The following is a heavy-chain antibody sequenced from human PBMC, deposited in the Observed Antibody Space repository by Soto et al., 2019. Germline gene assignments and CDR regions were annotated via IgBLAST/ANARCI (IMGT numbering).Heavy chain of an antibody. J-gene: IGHJ4*02. Sequence: SETLSLTCAVSGSSIGSSYYWGWIRQPPGKGLEWIGTIHHGGSSFYNPSLKSRVTMSVDTSKNQFSLKLRSVTAADTAVYFCARDWGTTTRDNYGGMLDFWGPGTLVTVSS. V-gene: IGHV4-38-2*02. CDR2: IHHGGSS. D-gene: IGHD4-17*01. CDR1: GSSIGSSYY. CDR3: ARDWGTTTRDNYGGMLDF.